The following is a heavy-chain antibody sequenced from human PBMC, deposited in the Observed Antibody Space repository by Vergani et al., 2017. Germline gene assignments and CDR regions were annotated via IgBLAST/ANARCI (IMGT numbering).Heavy chain of an antibody. D-gene: IGHD6-13*01. J-gene: IGHJ6*02. CDR3: ATPWDSSSAGVYYGMDV. CDR2: INPNSGCT. V-gene: IGHV1-2*02. Sequence: QVQLVQSGAEVKKPGASVKVSCKASGYTFTGYYMHWVRHAPGQGLEWMGWINPNSGCTNYEQKFQGSVTMTRDTYVSTASMDLSKLRSDDTAVYYCATPWDSSSAGVYYGMDVWGQGTTVTVSS. CDR1: GYTFTGYY.